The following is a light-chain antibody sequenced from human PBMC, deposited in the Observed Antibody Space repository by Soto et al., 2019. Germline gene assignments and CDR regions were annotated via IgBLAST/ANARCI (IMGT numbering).Light chain of an antibody. Sequence: QSVLTQPPPVSGAPGQRVTISCTGSSSNIGAGYDVHWYQQLPGTAPKLLIYGNSNRPSGVPDRFSGSKSGTSASLAITGLQAEDEADYYCQSYDSSLSEVFGTGTKLTVL. J-gene: IGLJ1*01. CDR2: GNS. CDR1: SSNIGAGYD. CDR3: QSYDSSLSEV. V-gene: IGLV1-40*01.